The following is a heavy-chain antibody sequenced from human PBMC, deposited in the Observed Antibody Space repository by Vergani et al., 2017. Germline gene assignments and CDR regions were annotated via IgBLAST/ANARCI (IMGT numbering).Heavy chain of an antibody. CDR3: ASTYTTVTIGWFDP. D-gene: IGHD4-17*01. CDR2: ISAYNGNT. J-gene: IGHJ5*02. Sequence: QVQLVQSGAEVKKPGASVKVSCKASGYTFTSYGISWVRQAPGQGLEWMGWISAYNGNTNYAQKFQGRVTITADKSTSTAYMELSSLRSEDTAVYYCASTYTTVTIGWFDPWGQGTLVTVSS. V-gene: IGHV1-18*01. CDR1: GYTFTSYG.